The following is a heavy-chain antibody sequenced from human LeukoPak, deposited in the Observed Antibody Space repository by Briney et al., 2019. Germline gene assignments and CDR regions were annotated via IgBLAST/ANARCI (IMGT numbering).Heavy chain of an antibody. V-gene: IGHV4-59*08. J-gene: IGHJ4*02. CDR3: ARGPGYYGSGSYPSVY. CDR2: IYYSGST. D-gene: IGHD3-10*01. Sequence: SETLSLTCTVSGGSISSYYWSWIRQPPGKGLEWIGYIYYSGSTNYKSSLKSRVTISVDTSKNQFSLKLSSVTAADTAVYYCARGPGYYGSGSYPSVYWGQGTLVTVSS. CDR1: GGSISSYY.